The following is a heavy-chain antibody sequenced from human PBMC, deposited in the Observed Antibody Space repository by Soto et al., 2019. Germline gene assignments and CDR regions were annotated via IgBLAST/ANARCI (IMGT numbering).Heavy chain of an antibody. D-gene: IGHD3-9*01. CDR2: INHSGST. J-gene: IGHJ4*02. CDR1: GGSFSGYY. Sequence: QVQLQQWGAGLLKPSETLSLTCAVYGGSFSGYYWSWIRQPPGKGLEWIGEINHSGSTNYNPSLKSRVTISVDTSKNQFALKLSSVTAADTAVYYCARRHRYYDILTGRKGFDYWGQGTLVTVSS. V-gene: IGHV4-34*01. CDR3: ARRHRYYDILTGRKGFDY.